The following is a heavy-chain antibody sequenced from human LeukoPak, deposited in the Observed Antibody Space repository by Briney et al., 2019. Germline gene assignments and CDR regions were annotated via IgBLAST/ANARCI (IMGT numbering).Heavy chain of an antibody. D-gene: IGHD6-13*01. CDR1: GYTFTTYD. CDR3: ARIAAPGNRRLDY. J-gene: IGHJ4*02. Sequence: ASVKVSCKASGYTFTTYDINWVRQATGQGLEWMGWMNPNSGNTGSAQKFQGRVTMTRNTSISTAYMELSSLRSEDTAVYYCARIAAPGNRRLDYWGQGTLVTVSS. CDR2: MNPNSGNT. V-gene: IGHV1-8*01.